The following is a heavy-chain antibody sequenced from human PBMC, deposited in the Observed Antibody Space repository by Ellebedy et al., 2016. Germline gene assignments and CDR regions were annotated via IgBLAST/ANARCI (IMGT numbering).Heavy chain of an antibody. V-gene: IGHV4-59*13. CDR2: IYYSGST. CDR1: GGSISSYY. J-gene: IGHJ2*01. CDR3: AREGWLFRGYFDL. Sequence: SETLSLXXTVSGGSISSYYWSWIRQPPGKGLEWIGYIYYSGSTNYNPSLKSRVTISVDTSKNQFSLKLSSVTAADTAVYYCAREGWLFRGYFDLWGRGTLVTVSS. D-gene: IGHD3-9*01.